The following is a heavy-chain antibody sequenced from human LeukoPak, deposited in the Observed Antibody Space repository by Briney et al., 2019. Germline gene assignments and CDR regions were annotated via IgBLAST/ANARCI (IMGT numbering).Heavy chain of an antibody. J-gene: IGHJ4*02. V-gene: IGHV4-59*08. Sequence: SETLSLTCTVSGGSISSYYWSWIRQPPGKGLEWIGYIYYSGSTNYNPSLKSRVTISVDTSKNQFPLKLSSVTAADTAVYYCARHKGDGYNRGKHFDYWGQGTLVTVSS. D-gene: IGHD5-24*01. CDR3: ARHKGDGYNRGKHFDY. CDR1: GGSISSYY. CDR2: IYYSGST.